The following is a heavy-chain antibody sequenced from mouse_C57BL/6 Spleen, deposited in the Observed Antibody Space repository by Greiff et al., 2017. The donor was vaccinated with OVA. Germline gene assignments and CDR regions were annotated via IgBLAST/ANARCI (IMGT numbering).Heavy chain of an antibody. J-gene: IGHJ1*03. D-gene: IGHD1-1*01. CDR2: INPNYGTT. CDR3: ARCFYYGSLYWYFDV. Sequence: EVQLVESGPELVKPGASVKISCKASGYSFTDYNMNWVKQSNGKSLEWIGVINPNYGTTSYNQKFKGKATLTVDQSSSTAYMQLNSLTTEDSAVYYCARCFYYGSLYWYFDVWGTGTTVTVSS. CDR1: GYSFTDYN. V-gene: IGHV1-39*01.